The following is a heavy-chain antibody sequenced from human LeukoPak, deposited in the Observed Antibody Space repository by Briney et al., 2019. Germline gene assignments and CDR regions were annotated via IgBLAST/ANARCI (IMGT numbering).Heavy chain of an antibody. D-gene: IGHD6-6*01. J-gene: IGHJ4*02. V-gene: IGHV3-30*03. Sequence: GGSLRLSCAASGFTFSSHGMHWVRQAPGKGLEWVAVISSDGGNKYYADSVKGRFTVSRDNSKNTLYLQLNSLRAEDTAVYYCASTRSSDFDYWGQGTLVTVSS. CDR3: ASTRSSDFDY. CDR2: ISSDGGNK. CDR1: GFTFSSHG.